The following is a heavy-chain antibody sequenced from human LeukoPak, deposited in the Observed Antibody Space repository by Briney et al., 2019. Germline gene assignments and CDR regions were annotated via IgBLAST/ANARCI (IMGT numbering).Heavy chain of an antibody. CDR1: GFTFSSYG. J-gene: IGHJ4*02. V-gene: IGHV3-30*02. CDR2: IRYDGSNK. Sequence: GGSLRLSCAASGFTFSSYGMHWVRQAPGKGLEWVAFIRYDGSNKYYADSVKGRFTISRDNSKNTLYLQMNSLRAEDTAVYYSAKLDGTSFEYWGQGTLVTVSS. D-gene: IGHD2-2*01. CDR3: AKLDGTSFEY.